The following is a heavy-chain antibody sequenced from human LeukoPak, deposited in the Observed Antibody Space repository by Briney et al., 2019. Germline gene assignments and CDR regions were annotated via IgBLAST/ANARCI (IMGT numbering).Heavy chain of an antibody. J-gene: IGHJ4*02. CDR3: AKGRASGWYYDY. D-gene: IGHD6-19*01. V-gene: IGHV4-31*03. CDR2: ICNSGGT. Sequence: SQTLSLTCTVSGGSISSGGYCWSWIRQHPGKDLEWIGFICNSGGTYYNPSLKSRVIISADTFRNQFSLQLNSVTAADTAVYYCAKGRASGWYYDYWGQGPWSPSP. CDR1: GGSISSGGYC.